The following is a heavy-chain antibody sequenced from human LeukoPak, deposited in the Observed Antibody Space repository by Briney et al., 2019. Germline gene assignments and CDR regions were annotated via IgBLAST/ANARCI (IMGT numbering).Heavy chain of an antibody. CDR1: GYTFTGYY. Sequence: ASVKVSCKASGYTFTGYYMHWVRQAPGQGLEWMGWINPNSGGTNYAQKFQGRVTMTRDTSISTAYMELSRLRSDDTAVYYCARMYYDYVWGSYRPKYYMDVWGKGTTVTVSS. D-gene: IGHD3-16*01. J-gene: IGHJ6*03. V-gene: IGHV1-2*02. CDR3: ARMYYDYVWGSYRPKYYMDV. CDR2: INPNSGGT.